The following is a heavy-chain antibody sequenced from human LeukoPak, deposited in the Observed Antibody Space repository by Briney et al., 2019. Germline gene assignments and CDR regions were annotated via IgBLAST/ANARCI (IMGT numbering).Heavy chain of an antibody. V-gene: IGHV3-30*18. CDR2: ISSGGNDK. D-gene: IGHD6-13*01. CDR1: GFTFSSYG. CDR3: AKDLDSAAAGYYFDY. Sequence: PGGSLRLSCTASGFTFSSYGMHWVRQAPGKGLEWVAVISSGGNDKYYADSVKGRFTISRDNSKNTLYLQMNSLRAEDTAVYYCAKDLDSAAAGYYFDYWGQGTLVTVSS. J-gene: IGHJ4*02.